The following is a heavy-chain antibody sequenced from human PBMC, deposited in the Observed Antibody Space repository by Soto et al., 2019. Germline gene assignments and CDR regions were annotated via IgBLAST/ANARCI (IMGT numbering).Heavy chain of an antibody. CDR2: IYHSGST. CDR1: GVSISSGGYS. Sequence: SETLSLTCAVSGVSISSGGYSWSWVRQPPGKGLEWIGYIYHSGSTYYNPSLKSRVTISVDRSKDQFSLKLSSVTAADTAVYYCARDTTPSLWGQGILVTVS. J-gene: IGHJ4*02. CDR3: ARDTTPSL. D-gene: IGHD1-1*01. V-gene: IGHV4-30-2*01.